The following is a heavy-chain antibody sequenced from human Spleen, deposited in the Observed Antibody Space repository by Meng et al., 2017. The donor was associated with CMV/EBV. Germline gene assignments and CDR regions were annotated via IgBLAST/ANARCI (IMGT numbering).Heavy chain of an antibody. D-gene: IGHD2-2*01. CDR2: IYPADSDT. V-gene: IGHV5-51*01. J-gene: IGHJ6*02. CDR3: ARLPPATRGMDV. Sequence: GGSLRLSCKGSGYSFSNYWIAWVRQMPGKGLEWMGIIYPADSDTRYSPSFQGQVTISADKSISTAYLQWSSLKASDTAMYYCARLPPATRGMDVWGQGTTVTVSS. CDR1: GYSFSNYW.